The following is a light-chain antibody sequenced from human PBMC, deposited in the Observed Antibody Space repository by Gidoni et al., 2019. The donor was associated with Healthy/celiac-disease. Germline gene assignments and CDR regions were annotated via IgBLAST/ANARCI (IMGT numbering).Light chain of an antibody. V-gene: IGKV1-5*01. CDR1: HSISSW. J-gene: IGKJ2*01. Sequence: IQMTQSPSTLPASVGDRVTITCRASHSISSWLAWYQQKPGKAPKLLIYDASSLESGVPSRFSGSGSGTEFTLTISSLQPDDFATYYCQQYNSYPYTFGQGTKLEIK. CDR2: DAS. CDR3: QQYNSYPYT.